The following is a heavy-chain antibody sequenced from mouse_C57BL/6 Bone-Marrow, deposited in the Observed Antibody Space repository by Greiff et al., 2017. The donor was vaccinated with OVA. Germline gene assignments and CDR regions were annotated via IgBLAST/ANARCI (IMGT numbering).Heavy chain of an antibody. D-gene: IGHD1-1*01. CDR2: IYPGDGDT. J-gene: IGHJ2*01. Sequence: QVQLQQSGPELVKPGVSVKISCKASGYAFSSSWMNWVKQRPGKGLEWIGRIYPGDGDTNYNGKFKGKATLTADKSSSTAYMQLSSLTSEDSAVYFCARMLLRYFDYWGQGTTLTVSS. V-gene: IGHV1-82*01. CDR3: ARMLLRYFDY. CDR1: GYAFSSSW.